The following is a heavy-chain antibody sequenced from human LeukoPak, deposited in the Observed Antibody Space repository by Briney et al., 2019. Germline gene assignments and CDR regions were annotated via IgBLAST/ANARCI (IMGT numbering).Heavy chain of an antibody. J-gene: IGHJ3*02. CDR2: MNPNSGNT. D-gene: IGHD6-19*01. V-gene: IGHV1-8*01. Sequence: ASVKVSCKASGYTFTSYDINWVRQATGQGLEWMGWMNPNSGNTGYAQKFQGRVTMTRITSISTAYMELSSLRSEDTAVYYCARETPDSSGWYRLPNAFDIWGQGTMVTVSS. CDR1: GYTFTSYD. CDR3: ARETPDSSGWYRLPNAFDI.